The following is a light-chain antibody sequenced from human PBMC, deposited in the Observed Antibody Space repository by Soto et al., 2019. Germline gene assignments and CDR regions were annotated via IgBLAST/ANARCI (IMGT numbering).Light chain of an antibody. J-gene: IGKJ1*01. Sequence: EIVLTQSPATLFLSPGERATLSCRASQSVSSSYLAWYQQKPGQAPRLLIYGASSRATGIPDRFSGSGSGTDFALTISRLEPEDFAVYYCQQYGRTFGQGTKVDIK. CDR1: QSVSSSY. CDR2: GAS. V-gene: IGKV3-20*01. CDR3: QQYGRT.